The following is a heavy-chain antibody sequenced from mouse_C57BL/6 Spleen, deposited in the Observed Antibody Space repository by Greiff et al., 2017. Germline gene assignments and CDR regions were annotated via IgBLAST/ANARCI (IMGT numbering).Heavy chain of an antibody. CDR1: GYAFSSYW. CDR3: ARGGYYAMDY. CDR2: IYPGDGDT. Sequence: QVQLQQSGPELVKPGASVKISCKASGYAFSSYWMNWVKQRPGKGLEWIGRIYPGDGDTNYNGKFKGKATLTADKSSSTAYMQLSSLTSEDSAVYFCARGGYYAMDYWGQGTSVTVSS. V-gene: IGHV1-82*01. J-gene: IGHJ4*01.